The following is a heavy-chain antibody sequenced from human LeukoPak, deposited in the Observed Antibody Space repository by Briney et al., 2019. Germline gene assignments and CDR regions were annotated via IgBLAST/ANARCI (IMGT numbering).Heavy chain of an antibody. Sequence: ASVKVSCKASGYTFTGYYMHWVRQAPGQGLEWMGWINPNSGDTNYAQKFQGRVTTTRDTSISTAYMELSRLRSDDTAVYYCARVVVVAAVRDNWFDPWGQGTLVTVSS. D-gene: IGHD2-15*01. CDR3: ARVVVVAAVRDNWFDP. J-gene: IGHJ5*02. CDR2: INPNSGDT. V-gene: IGHV1-2*02. CDR1: GYTFTGYY.